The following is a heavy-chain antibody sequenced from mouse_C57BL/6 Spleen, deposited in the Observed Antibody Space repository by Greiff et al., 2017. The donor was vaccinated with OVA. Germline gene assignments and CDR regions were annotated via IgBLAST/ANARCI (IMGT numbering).Heavy chain of an antibody. D-gene: IGHD3-2*02. V-gene: IGHV1-55*01. J-gene: IGHJ4*01. CDR3: ARSDSSGYVWYAMDY. CDR1: GYTFTSYW. Sequence: QVQLQQSGAELVKPGASVKMSCKASGYTFTSYWITWVKQRPGQGLEWIGDIYPGSGSTNYNEKFKSKATLTVDTSSSTAYMQLSSLTSEDSAVYYCARSDSSGYVWYAMDYWGQGTSVTVSS. CDR2: IYPGSGST.